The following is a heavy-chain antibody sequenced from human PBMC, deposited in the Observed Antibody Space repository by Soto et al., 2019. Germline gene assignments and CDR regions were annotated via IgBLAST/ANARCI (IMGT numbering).Heavy chain of an antibody. CDR3: ASRIAVATYTGYGVDV. D-gene: IGHD6-19*01. CDR1: GYSFTSYW. J-gene: IGHJ6*02. Sequence: PGESLKISCKGSGYSFTSYWISWVRQMPGKGLEWMGRIDPSDSYTNYSPSFQGHVTISADKSISTAYLRWSSLKASDTAMYYCASRIAVATYTGYGVDVWGQGTTVTVSS. CDR2: IDPSDSYT. V-gene: IGHV5-10-1*01.